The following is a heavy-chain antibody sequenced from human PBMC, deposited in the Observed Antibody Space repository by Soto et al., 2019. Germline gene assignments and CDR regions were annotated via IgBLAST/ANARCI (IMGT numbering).Heavy chain of an antibody. CDR1: GGSISSYDYY. Sequence: SETLSLTCTVSGGSISSYDYYWSWIRQPPGKGLECIGYIYYSGSTYYNPSLKSRVTISVDTSKNQFSLKLSSVTAAATAVYTWAKTPPRAPPLAYGGQGTLLPVPP. D-gene: IGHD2-15*01. CDR3: AKTPPRAPPLAY. CDR2: IYYSGST. J-gene: IGHJ4*02. V-gene: IGHV4-30-4*01.